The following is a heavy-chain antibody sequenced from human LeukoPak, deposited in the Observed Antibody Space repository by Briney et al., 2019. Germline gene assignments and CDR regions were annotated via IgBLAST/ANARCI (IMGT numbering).Heavy chain of an antibody. CDR1: GGSFSGYY. D-gene: IGHD5-12*01. CDR3: ARGRGYSGYVIDY. V-gene: IGHV4-34*01. J-gene: IGHJ4*02. Sequence: SETLSLTCAVYGGSFSGYYWSWIRQPPGKGLEWIGEINHSGSTNYNPSLKGRVTISVDTSKNQFSLKLSSVTAADTAVYYCARGRGYSGYVIDYWGQGTLVTVSS. CDR2: INHSGST.